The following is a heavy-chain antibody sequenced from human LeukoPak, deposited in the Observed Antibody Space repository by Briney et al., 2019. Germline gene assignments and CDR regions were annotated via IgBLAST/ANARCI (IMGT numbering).Heavy chain of an antibody. CDR2: XNPXSGGT. J-gene: IGHJ6*02. CDR1: XXXXXXXX. Sequence: ASVKVSCKASXXXXXXXXXXXVXXXXXXXXXXMXXXNPXSGGTNXAQKFQGRVTMTRDTSISTAYMELSRLRSDDTAVYYCARDMYYDFWSGYYPGHGMDVWGQGTTVTVSS. CDR3: ARDMYYDFWSGYYPGHGMDV. V-gene: IGHV1-2*02. D-gene: IGHD3-3*01.